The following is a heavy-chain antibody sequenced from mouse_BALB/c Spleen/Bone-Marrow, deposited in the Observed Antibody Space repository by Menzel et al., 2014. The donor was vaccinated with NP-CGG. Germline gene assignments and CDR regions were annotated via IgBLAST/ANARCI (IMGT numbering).Heavy chain of an antibody. Sequence: EVQLVESGPGLVKPSQSLSLTCTVTGYSIIRDYAWNWIRPFQGNKLEWMGYISYSSSTNYNPSLKSRISITRCTSKNQFFLHMDSVTAEDTATYYCARWDYGDYAMDYWGHGTSVTVSS. V-gene: IGHV3-2*02. CDR2: ISYSSST. CDR3: ARWDYGDYAMDY. CDR1: GYSIIRDYA. D-gene: IGHD1-2*01. J-gene: IGHJ4*01.